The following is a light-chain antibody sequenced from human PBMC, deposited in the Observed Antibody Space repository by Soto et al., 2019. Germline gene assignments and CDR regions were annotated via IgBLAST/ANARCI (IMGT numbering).Light chain of an antibody. CDR2: AAS. Sequence: EIRMNQSPASLSASVGDRVTITCRASQSISSYLNWYQQKPGKAPKLLIYAASSLQSGVPSRFSGSGSGTDFTLTISSLQPEDFATYYCQQSYSTPRITFGQGTRLEI. J-gene: IGKJ5*01. V-gene: IGKV1-39*01. CDR3: QQSYSTPRIT. CDR1: QSISSY.